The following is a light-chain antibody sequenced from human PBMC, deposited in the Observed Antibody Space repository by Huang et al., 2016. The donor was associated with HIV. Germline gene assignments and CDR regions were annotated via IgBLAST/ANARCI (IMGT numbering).Light chain of an antibody. V-gene: IGKV3-15*01. CDR1: QSVSSN. J-gene: IGKJ2*01. CDR3: QQYNNWPPMYT. Sequence: EIVMTQSPATLSVSPGERATLSCRASQSVSSNLAGYQQKPGQAPRLLSYGASTRATGIPARFSALGSGTEFTLTISSLQSEDFAVYYCQQYNNWPPMYTFGQGTNLEIK. CDR2: GAS.